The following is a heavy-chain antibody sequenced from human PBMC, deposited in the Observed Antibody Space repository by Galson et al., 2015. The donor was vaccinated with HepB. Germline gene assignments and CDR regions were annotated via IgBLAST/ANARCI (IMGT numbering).Heavy chain of an antibody. CDR1: GFTFSSYS. CDR3: ARADVLSLPNWFDP. V-gene: IGHV3-21*01. D-gene: IGHD3-10*01. J-gene: IGHJ5*02. CDR2: ISSSSSYI. Sequence: SLRLSCAASGFTFSSYSMNWVRQAPGKGLEWVSSISSSSSYIYYADSVKGRFTISRDNAKNSLYLQMNSLRAEDTAVYYCARADVLSLPNWFDPWGQGTLVTVSS.